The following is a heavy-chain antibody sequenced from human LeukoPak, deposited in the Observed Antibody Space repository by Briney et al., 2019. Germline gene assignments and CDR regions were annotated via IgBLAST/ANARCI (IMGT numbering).Heavy chain of an antibody. CDR1: GGSISSYY. J-gene: IGHJ1*01. CDR3: ARGGWYPESFQH. CDR2: IYYSGST. D-gene: IGHD6-19*01. V-gene: IGHV4-59*01. Sequence: KASETLFLTCTVSGGSISSYYWSWIRQPPGQGLEWIGYIYYSGSTNYNPSLKSRVTISVDTSKNQFSLKLSSVTAADTAVYYCARGGWYPESFQHWGQGAVVTVSS.